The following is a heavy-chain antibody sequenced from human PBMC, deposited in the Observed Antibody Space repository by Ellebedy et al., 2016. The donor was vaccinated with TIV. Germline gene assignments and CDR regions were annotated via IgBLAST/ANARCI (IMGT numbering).Heavy chain of an antibody. Sequence: GESLKISXAASGFTFSSYAMSWVRQAPGKGLEWVALISHDGSNKYHAESVKGRFTISRDDSKNTLYLQMNTLRTEDTAVYFCARGSSSRGYFDSWGQGTLVTVSS. CDR3: ARGSSSRGYFDS. CDR1: GFTFSSYA. D-gene: IGHD6-13*01. V-gene: IGHV3-30-3*01. J-gene: IGHJ4*02. CDR2: ISHDGSNK.